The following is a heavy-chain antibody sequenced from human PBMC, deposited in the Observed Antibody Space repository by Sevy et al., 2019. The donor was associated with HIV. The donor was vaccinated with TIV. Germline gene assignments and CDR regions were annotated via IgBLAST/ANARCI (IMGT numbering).Heavy chain of an antibody. D-gene: IGHD6-19*01. J-gene: IGHJ4*02. CDR1: GFTFSSYG. CDR3: AREGGETYSSGWPYYFDY. CDR2: ISYDGSNK. Sequence: GGSLRLSCAASGFTFSSYGMHWVRQAPGKGLEWVAVISYDGSNKYYADSVKGRFTISRDNSKNTLYLQMNSLRAEDTAVYYCAREGGETYSSGWPYYFDYWGQGTLVTVSS. V-gene: IGHV3-30*03.